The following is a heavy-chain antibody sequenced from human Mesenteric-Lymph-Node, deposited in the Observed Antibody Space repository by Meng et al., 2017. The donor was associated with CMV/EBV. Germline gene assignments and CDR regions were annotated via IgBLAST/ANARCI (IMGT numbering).Heavy chain of an antibody. CDR3: AGGIAAAGSRWFDP. Sequence: QVPQVQSGAEVKKPGSSVKVSCKASGGTFSSYTISWVRQAPGQGLEWMGRIIPILGIANYAQKFQGRVTITADKSTSTAYMELSSLRSEDTAVYYCAGGIAAAGSRWFDPWGQGTLVTVSS. V-gene: IGHV1-69*02. D-gene: IGHD6-13*01. CDR2: IIPILGIA. CDR1: GGTFSSYT. J-gene: IGHJ5*02.